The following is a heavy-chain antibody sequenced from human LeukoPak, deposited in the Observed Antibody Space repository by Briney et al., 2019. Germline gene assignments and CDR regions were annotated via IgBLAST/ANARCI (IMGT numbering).Heavy chain of an antibody. CDR3: AKIVHCSSTSCYADDFDY. CDR1: GFTFDDYA. Sequence: GGSLRLSCAASGFTFDDYAMHCVRQAPGKGLEWVSLISGDGGSTYYADSVKGRFTISRDNSKTSLYLQMNSLRTEDTALYYCAKIVHCSSTSCYADDFDYWGQGTLVTVSS. D-gene: IGHD2-2*01. CDR2: ISGDGGST. V-gene: IGHV3-43*02. J-gene: IGHJ4*02.